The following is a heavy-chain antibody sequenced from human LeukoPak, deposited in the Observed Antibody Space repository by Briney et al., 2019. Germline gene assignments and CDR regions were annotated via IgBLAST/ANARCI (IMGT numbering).Heavy chain of an antibody. V-gene: IGHV3-11*04. Sequence: GGSLRLSCAASGFTFSSYWMSWIRQAPGKGLEWVSYISSSGSTIYYADSVKGRFTISRDNAKNSLYLQMNSLRAEDTAVYYCARERWEHYAFDIWGQGTMVTVSS. CDR3: ARERWEHYAFDI. CDR1: GFTFSSYW. CDR2: ISSSGSTI. D-gene: IGHD1-26*01. J-gene: IGHJ3*02.